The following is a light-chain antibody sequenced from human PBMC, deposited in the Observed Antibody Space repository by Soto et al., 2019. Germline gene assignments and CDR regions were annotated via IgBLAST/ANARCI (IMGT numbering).Light chain of an antibody. J-gene: IGKJ3*01. CDR3: HQYNSSRRGT. V-gene: IGKV3-15*01. Sequence: LTHSPGTLSXXAGEGSTLXXSXSQSVNLNLPWYQEEPGQPPRVRGYGPCTRATGIPVRFRGSGTKKEFTLTISSMQSEDCAVYYCHQYNSSRRGTFSPGTTVDI. CDR1: QSVNLN. CDR2: GPC.